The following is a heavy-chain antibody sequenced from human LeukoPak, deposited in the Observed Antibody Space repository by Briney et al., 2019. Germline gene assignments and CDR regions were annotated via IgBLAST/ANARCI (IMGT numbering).Heavy chain of an antibody. D-gene: IGHD1-26*01. J-gene: IGHJ4*02. CDR2: IKHDGSEK. CDR1: GFTFSSYW. Sequence: TGGSLRLSCAASGFTFSSYWMSWVRQAPGKGLEWVANIKHDGSEKYYVDSVRGRFTISRDNAKNSLSLQVNFLRVNDTAVYYCASEGRHAESAAVSDHFDYWGQGTLVTVSS. CDR3: ASEGRHAESAAVSDHFDY. V-gene: IGHV3-7*01.